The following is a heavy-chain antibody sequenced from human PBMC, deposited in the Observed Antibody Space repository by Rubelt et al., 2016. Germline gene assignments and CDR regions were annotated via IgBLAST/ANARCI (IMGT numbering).Heavy chain of an antibody. D-gene: IGHD4-17*01. CDR2: IYTSGST. Sequence: ESGPGLVKPSETLSLTCTVSGGSISSYYWSWIRQPAGKGLEWIGRIYTSGSTNYNPSLKSRVTMSVDTSKNQFSLKLSSVTAADTAVYYCARGDPDRGSRTVTRDYWGQGTLVTVSS. CDR3: ARGDPDRGSRTVTRDY. V-gene: IGHV4-4*07. CDR1: GGSISSYY. J-gene: IGHJ4*02.